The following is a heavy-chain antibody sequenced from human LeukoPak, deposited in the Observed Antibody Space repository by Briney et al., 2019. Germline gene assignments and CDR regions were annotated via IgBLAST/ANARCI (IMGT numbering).Heavy chain of an antibody. CDR1: GYTFTSYD. V-gene: IGHV1-8*01. D-gene: IGHD6-13*01. CDR3: ARGAGEYSSSWYSIGGIDY. Sequence: ASVKVSCKASGYTFTSYDINWVQQATGQGLEWMGWMNPNSGNTGYAQKFQGGVTMTRNTSISTAYMELSSLRSEDTAVYYCARGAGEYSSSWYSIGGIDYWGQGTLVTVSS. CDR2: MNPNSGNT. J-gene: IGHJ4*02.